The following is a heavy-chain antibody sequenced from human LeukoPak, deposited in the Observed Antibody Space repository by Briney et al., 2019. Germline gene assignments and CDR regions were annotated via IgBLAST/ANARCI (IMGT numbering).Heavy chain of an antibody. Sequence: GGSLRLSCAASGFTFSSYSMNWVRQAPGKGLEWVSYISSSSSTIYYADSVKGRFTISRDNAKNSLYLQMNSLRAEDTAVYYCARDGGDCSGGSCFSDYWGQGTLVTVSS. D-gene: IGHD2-15*01. CDR2: ISSSSSTI. J-gene: IGHJ4*02. V-gene: IGHV3-48*04. CDR1: GFTFSSYS. CDR3: ARDGGDCSGGSCFSDY.